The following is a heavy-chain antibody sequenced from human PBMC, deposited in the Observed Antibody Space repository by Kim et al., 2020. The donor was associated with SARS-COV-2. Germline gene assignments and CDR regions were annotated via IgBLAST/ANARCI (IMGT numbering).Heavy chain of an antibody. V-gene: IGHV1-46*01. Sequence: ASVKVSCKASGYTFTSYYMHWVRQAPGQGLEWMGIINPSGGSTSYAQKFQGRVTMTRDTSTSTVYMELSSLRSEDTAVYYCARGKPGTTGGRDAFDIWGQGTMVTVSS. D-gene: IGHD1-1*01. CDR2: INPSGGST. J-gene: IGHJ3*02. CDR3: ARGKPGTTGGRDAFDI. CDR1: GYTFTSYY.